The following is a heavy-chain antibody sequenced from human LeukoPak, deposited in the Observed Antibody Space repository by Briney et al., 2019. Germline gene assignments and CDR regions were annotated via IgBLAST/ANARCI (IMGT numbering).Heavy chain of an antibody. J-gene: IGHJ4*02. Sequence: GRSLRLSCAASGFTFDDYAMHWVRQAPGKGLEWVSGISWNSGSIGYPDSVKGRFTISRDNAKNSLYLQMNSLRAEDTALYYCAKDKAFQGGAFDYWGQGTLVTVSS. CDR2: ISWNSGSI. CDR1: GFTFDDYA. V-gene: IGHV3-9*01. CDR3: AKDKAFQGGAFDY. D-gene: IGHD3-16*01.